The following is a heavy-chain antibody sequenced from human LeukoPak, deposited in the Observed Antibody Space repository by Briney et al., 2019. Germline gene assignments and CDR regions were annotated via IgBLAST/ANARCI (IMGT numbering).Heavy chain of an antibody. CDR1: GGSISSYY. CDR3: ARESPYYDSSGYYFDY. V-gene: IGHV4-59*01. Sequence: PSETLSLTCTVSGGSISSYYWNWIRQPPGKGLEWIGYIYYSGSTNYNPSLKSRVTISVDTSKNQFSLKLSSVTAADTAVYYCARESPYYDSSGYYFDYWGQGTLVTVSS. CDR2: IYYSGST. D-gene: IGHD3-22*01. J-gene: IGHJ4*02.